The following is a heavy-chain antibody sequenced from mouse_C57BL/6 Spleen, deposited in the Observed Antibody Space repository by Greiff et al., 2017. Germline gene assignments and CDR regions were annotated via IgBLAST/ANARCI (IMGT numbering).Heavy chain of an antibody. CDR2: IDPEDGET. CDR1: GFNIKDYY. J-gene: IGHJ1*03. V-gene: IGHV14-2*01. Sequence: EVQLQQSGAELVKPGASVKLSCTASGFNIKDYYMHWVKQRTEQGLEWIGRIDPEDGETKYAPKFPGKATITADTSSNTAYLQLSSLTSEDTAVYYCASGLYYYGSRGDWYFDVWGTGTTVTVSS. D-gene: IGHD1-1*01. CDR3: ASGLYYYGSRGDWYFDV.